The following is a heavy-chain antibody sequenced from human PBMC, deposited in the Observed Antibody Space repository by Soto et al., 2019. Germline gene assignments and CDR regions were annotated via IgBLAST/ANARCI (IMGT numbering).Heavy chain of an antibody. J-gene: IGHJ4*02. D-gene: IGHD2-15*01. CDR2: IKQDGSEK. CDR1: GFTFSSYW. V-gene: IGHV3-7*01. Sequence: VGSLRLSCAASGFTFSSYWMSWVRQAPGKGLEWVANIKQDGSEKYYVDSVKGRFTISRDNAKNSLYLQMNSLRAEDTAVYYCARDMYCSGGSCYSEGGFDYWGQGTLVTVSS. CDR3: ARDMYCSGGSCYSEGGFDY.